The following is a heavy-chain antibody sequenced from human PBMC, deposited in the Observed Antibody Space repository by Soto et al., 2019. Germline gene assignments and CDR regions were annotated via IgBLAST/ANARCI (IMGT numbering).Heavy chain of an antibody. CDR2: ISGSGGST. V-gene: IGHV3-23*01. D-gene: IGHD3-9*01. CDR1: GFTFSSYA. J-gene: IGHJ4*02. Sequence: RGSLRLSCAASGFTFSSYAMSWVRQAPGKGLEWVSAISGSGGSTYYADSVKGRFTISRDNSKNTLYLQMNSLRAEDTAVYYCARTHYDILTGYYNRPIDYWGQGPLVTVSS. CDR3: ARTHYDILTGYYNRPIDY.